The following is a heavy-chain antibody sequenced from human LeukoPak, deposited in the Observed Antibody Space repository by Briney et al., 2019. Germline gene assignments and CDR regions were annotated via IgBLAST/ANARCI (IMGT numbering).Heavy chain of an antibody. Sequence: PGGSLRLSCAASGFTFSSYAMSWVRQAPGKGLEWVSAISGSGGSTYYADSVKGRFTISRDNSKNTLYLQMNSLRAEDTAVYHCAKVPDYYDSSGYCWYYYGMDVWGQGTTVTVSS. J-gene: IGHJ6*02. D-gene: IGHD3-22*01. V-gene: IGHV3-23*01. CDR3: AKVPDYYDSSGYCWYYYGMDV. CDR1: GFTFSSYA. CDR2: ISGSGGST.